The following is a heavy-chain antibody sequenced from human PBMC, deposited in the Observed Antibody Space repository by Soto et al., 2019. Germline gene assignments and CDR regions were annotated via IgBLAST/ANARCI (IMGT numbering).Heavy chain of an antibody. J-gene: IGHJ4*02. D-gene: IGHD4-4*01. Sequence: SQTLSLTCAISGDSVSSNSAALNLIMQSPSRGLEWLGRTYYRSKWYNDYAVSVKSRITINPDTSKNQFSLQLNSVTPEDTAVYYCARALITVTKYFDYWGQGTLVTVSS. V-gene: IGHV6-1*01. CDR2: TYYRSKWYN. CDR1: GDSVSSNSAA. CDR3: ARALITVTKYFDY.